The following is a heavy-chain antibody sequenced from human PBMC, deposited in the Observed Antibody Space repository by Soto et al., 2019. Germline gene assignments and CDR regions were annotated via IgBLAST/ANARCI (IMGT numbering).Heavy chain of an antibody. Sequence: QLQESGPGLVKPSETLSLTCTVSGGSFTSTNYFWGWIRQPPGKGLEWIRYMYYNGNTFYSPSHKCRVTLSVDTSKRQFSLGLTSVTAAYTAMYYCGRLHIHDSRDATSPIFHPWGLGAMVTVSS. CDR2: MYYNGNT. CDR1: GGSFTSTNYF. CDR3: GRLHIHDSRDATSPIFHP. V-gene: IGHV4-39*01. D-gene: IGHD3-22*01. J-gene: IGHJ1*01.